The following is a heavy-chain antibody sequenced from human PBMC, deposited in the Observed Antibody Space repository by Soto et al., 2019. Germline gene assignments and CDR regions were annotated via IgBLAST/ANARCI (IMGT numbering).Heavy chain of an antibody. Sequence: PSETLSLTCTVSGGSMNTYYWGWFRQPQGKGLEWVGYIYYSGSTTYSPSLKSRVTISVDTSKNQFSLKLDSVTAADTGVYFCARTLGPQVTGYVDSDYRWTIDQWGQGTLVTVSS. D-gene: IGHD4-4*01. J-gene: IGHJ4*02. CDR1: GGSMNTYY. CDR3: ARTLGPQVTGYVDSDYRWTIDQ. V-gene: IGHV4-59*08. CDR2: IYYSGST.